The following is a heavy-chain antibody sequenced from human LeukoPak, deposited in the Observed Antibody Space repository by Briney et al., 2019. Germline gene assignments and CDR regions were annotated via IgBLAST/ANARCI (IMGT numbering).Heavy chain of an antibody. CDR3: ARGEPYYDFWSGYYFSAQSYFDY. CDR1: GFTFSSYS. CDR2: ISSSSTYI. Sequence: PGGSLRLSCAASGFTFSSYSMNWVRQAPGKGLEWVSSISSSSTYIYYADSVKGRFTISRDNAKNSLYLQMNSLRAEDTAVYYCARGEPYYDFWSGYYFSAQSYFDYWGQGTLVTVSS. V-gene: IGHV3-21*04. J-gene: IGHJ4*02. D-gene: IGHD3-3*01.